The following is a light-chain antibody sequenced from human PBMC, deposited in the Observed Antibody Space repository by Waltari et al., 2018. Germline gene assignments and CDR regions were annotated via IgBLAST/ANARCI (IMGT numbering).Light chain of an antibody. CDR1: QSVSSNY. J-gene: IGKJ4*01. CDR3: QQYGSSQVT. CDR2: GAS. Sequence: EIVLTQSPGTLSLSPGERATLSCRASQSVSSNYLAWYQQKPGQAPRLLIYGASSRATGIPDRFSGSGSGTDFTLTISRLEPEDFAVYYCQQYGSSQVTFGGGTKVEIK. V-gene: IGKV3-20*01.